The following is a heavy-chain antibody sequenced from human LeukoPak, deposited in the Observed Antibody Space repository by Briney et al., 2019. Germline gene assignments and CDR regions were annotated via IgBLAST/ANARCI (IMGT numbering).Heavy chain of an antibody. Sequence: GGPLRLSCAASGFTLSSYWMRWVRPAPGKGRGWGANKNKDESERYCVDSVKGRFTISRDNAKNSLYLQMNPLRAEDTAVYYCARERGPTWADYWGPGSLVTVCS. CDR2: KNKDESER. J-gene: IGHJ4*02. D-gene: IGHD3-16*01. CDR1: GFTLSSYW. CDR3: ARERGPTWADY. V-gene: IGHV3-7*01.